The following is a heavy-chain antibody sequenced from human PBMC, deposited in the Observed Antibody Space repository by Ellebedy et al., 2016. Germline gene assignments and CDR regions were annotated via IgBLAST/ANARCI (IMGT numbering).Heavy chain of an antibody. Sequence: SLKISXAGSGFTFNDYALHWVRQAPGKGLEWVSGISWDSAVIGYGGSVKGRFTISKDSSKNYLYLQMNSLRPEDTAFYYCAKGTMDYLYHWGQGTLVTVSS. CDR3: AKGTMDYLYH. CDR1: GFTFNDYA. J-gene: IGHJ4*02. V-gene: IGHV3-9*01. D-gene: IGHD4/OR15-4a*01. CDR2: ISWDSAVI.